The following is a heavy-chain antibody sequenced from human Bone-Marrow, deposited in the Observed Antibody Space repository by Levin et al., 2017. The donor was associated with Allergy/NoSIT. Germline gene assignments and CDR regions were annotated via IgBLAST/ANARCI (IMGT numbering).Heavy chain of an antibody. CDR2: MYYSGRT. CDR1: GGSISSGDYY. J-gene: IGHJ4*02. Sequence: SSETLSLTCTVSGGSISSGDYYWSWIRQSPGKGLEWIGNYMYYSGRTYSNPSLNSRVTISVDTSKNQFSLKLRSVTAADTAVYYCGRAGPASGNGDVYFDYWGQGTLVTVSS. CDR3: GRAGPASGNGDVYFDY. V-gene: IGHV4-30-4*01. D-gene: IGHD2-8*01.